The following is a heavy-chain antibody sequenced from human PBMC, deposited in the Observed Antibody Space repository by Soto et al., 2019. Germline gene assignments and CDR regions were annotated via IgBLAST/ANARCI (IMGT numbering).Heavy chain of an antibody. Sequence: KPSETLSLTCTVSGDSISTFYWGWMRQSPGKELEWIGYVYYTGSTNYNPSLKSRVTISVDRSKNQFSLKLTSANAADTAVYYCARGRTVRNYADDSSDYFYFFDYWGHGTLVTVSS. CDR3: ARGRTVRNYADDSSDYFYFFDY. CDR2: VYYTGST. D-gene: IGHD3-22*01. J-gene: IGHJ4*01. V-gene: IGHV4-59*01. CDR1: GDSISTFY.